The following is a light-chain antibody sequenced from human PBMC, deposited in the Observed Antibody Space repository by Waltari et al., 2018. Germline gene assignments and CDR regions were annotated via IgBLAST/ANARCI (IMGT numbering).Light chain of an antibody. CDR1: SSDVGTYNL. J-gene: IGLJ2*01. CDR2: AST. V-gene: IGLV2-23*01. CDR3: CSFAGSGPHVV. Sequence: QSALTQPASVSGSPGQSITISCTGTSSDVGTYNLVSWYHHHPGKAPKLMIYASTKRPSGVSNRISGSKSGITASLTISGLQAEDEADYYCCSFAGSGPHVVFGGGTKLTVL.